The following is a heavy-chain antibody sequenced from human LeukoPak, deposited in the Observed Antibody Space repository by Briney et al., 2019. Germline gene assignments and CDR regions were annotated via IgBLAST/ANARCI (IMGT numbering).Heavy chain of an antibody. CDR1: GGTFSSYT. CDR3: SGRPYYYDSSGTPPRRSFDL. V-gene: IGHV1-69*13. Sequence: ASVKVSCKASGGTFSSYTICWVRPAPGQGLEWMGRIIPIFGTANNAQKFQGRVTITADESTSTAYMELSSLRSEDTAVYYCSGRPYYYDSSGTPPRRSFDLWGRGTLVTVSS. D-gene: IGHD3-22*01. J-gene: IGHJ2*01. CDR2: IIPIFGTA.